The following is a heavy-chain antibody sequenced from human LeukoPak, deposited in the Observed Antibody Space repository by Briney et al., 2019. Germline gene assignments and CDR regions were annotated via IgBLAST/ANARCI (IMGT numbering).Heavy chain of an antibody. CDR2: IYPGDSDP. CDR1: GYNCTNYW. Sequence: GESLKISCKASGYNCTNYWIGWVRQMPGKGLEWMGIIYPGDSDPRYRPSFQGQVNISADKSISTAYLQWNSLKASDTAMYYCARVHDSSGYYWYFDLWGRGTLVTVSS. D-gene: IGHD3-22*01. J-gene: IGHJ2*01. V-gene: IGHV5-51*01. CDR3: ARVHDSSGYYWYFDL.